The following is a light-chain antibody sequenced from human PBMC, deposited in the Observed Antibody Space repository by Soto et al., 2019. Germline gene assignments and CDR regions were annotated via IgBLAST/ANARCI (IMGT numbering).Light chain of an antibody. CDR1: QGIRND. V-gene: IGKV1-17*01. CDR2: AAS. CDR3: LQHNSSPFT. Sequence: DIQMTQSPSSLSASVGDRVTITCRTSQGIRNDLGWIQRKPGKAPKRLIYAASSLQSSVPSRFSGSGSGTELSLTISTLQPEDLPTYYSLQHNSSPFTFGQGNKLEI. J-gene: IGKJ2*01.